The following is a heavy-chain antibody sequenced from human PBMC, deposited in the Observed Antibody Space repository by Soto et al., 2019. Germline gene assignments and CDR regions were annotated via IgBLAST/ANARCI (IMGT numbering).Heavy chain of an antibody. CDR2: INPSGGST. V-gene: IGHV1-46*01. D-gene: IGHD2-15*01. J-gene: IGHJ2*01. CDR1: GYTFTNSY. Sequence: QVQLVQSGAEVKKPGASVKVSCKASGYTFTNSYMHWVRQAPGQGLEWMGIINPSGGSTNYAQRFRGRVTMTRHTSTSTVYMELSSPRSEDTAVYYCATDIGYCSGCSCTYDWYFDLWGRGTLVTVSS. CDR3: ATDIGYCSGCSCTYDWYFDL.